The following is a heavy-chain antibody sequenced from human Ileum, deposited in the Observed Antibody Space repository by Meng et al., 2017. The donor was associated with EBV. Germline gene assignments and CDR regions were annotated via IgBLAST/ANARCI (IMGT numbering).Heavy chain of an antibody. CDR2: TSHSGST. CDR1: GGSISRSAW. V-gene: IGHV4-4*02. CDR3: ASSDYYRSDY. D-gene: IGHD3-22*01. Sequence: QVRLQESGPGLVKPSGPPALTCAVSGGSISRSAWWSWVRQPPGKGLEWIGETSHSGSTNYSPSLKSRVTISLDKSKNQLSLKLNSVTAADTAVYYCASSDYYRSDYWGQGTLVTVSS. J-gene: IGHJ4*02.